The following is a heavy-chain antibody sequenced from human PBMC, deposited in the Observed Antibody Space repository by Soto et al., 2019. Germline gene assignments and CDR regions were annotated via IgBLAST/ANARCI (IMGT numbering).Heavy chain of an antibody. CDR2: ISSGISYI. D-gene: IGHD2-2*01. CDR1: GFTFSGFS. CDR3: ARGASCTCCYGLREYYYYGLDV. Sequence: GGSLRLSCAASGFTFSGFSMNWVRQAPGKGLEWVSSISSGISYIHYADSVKGRFTISRDDAKNSLYLQMNSLRDEDTAVYYCARGASCTCCYGLREYYYYGLDVWGQGTTVTVSS. V-gene: IGHV3-21*01. J-gene: IGHJ6*02.